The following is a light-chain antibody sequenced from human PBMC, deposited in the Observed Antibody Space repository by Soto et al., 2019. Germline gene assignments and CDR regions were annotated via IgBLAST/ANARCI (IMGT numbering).Light chain of an antibody. J-gene: IGKJ3*01. CDR3: QHYGTSPFT. V-gene: IGKV3-20*01. CDR1: QSIASSY. Sequence: EIVLTQSPGTLSLSPGERATLSCRASQSIASSYLGWYQQKPGQAPRLLIYGASSRATGIPDRFSGSGSGTDFTLSISRLEPEHFAVYYCQHYGTSPFTFGPGTKVEIK. CDR2: GAS.